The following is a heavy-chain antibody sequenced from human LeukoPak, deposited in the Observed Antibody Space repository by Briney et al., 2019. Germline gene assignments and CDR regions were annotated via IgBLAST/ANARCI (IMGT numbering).Heavy chain of an antibody. V-gene: IGHV4-31*03. D-gene: IGHD3-9*01. CDR1: GGSIISGGYS. CDR3: ARVTRTFYDILTGRSREGRFDY. Sequence: SETLSLTCTVSGGSIISGGYSWSWIRQHPGKGLEWIGYTYYSGSTYYNPSLKSRATVSADTSKNQFSLKLRSVTASDTAVYYCARVTRTFYDILTGRSREGRFDYWGQGTLVTVSS. CDR2: TYYSGST. J-gene: IGHJ4*02.